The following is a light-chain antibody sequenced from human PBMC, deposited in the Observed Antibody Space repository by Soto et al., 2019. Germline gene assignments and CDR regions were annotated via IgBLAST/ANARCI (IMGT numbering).Light chain of an antibody. Sequence: QPVLTQSPSASASLGASVKLTCTLSSGHSSYAIAWHQQQPEKGPRYLMNLNSDGSHSKGDGIPDRFSGSSSGAERYLIISSLQSEDEADYYCQTWGTGFHVVFGGGTKVTFL. CDR3: QTWGTGFHVV. CDR2: LNSDGSH. CDR1: SGHSSYA. V-gene: IGLV4-69*01. J-gene: IGLJ2*01.